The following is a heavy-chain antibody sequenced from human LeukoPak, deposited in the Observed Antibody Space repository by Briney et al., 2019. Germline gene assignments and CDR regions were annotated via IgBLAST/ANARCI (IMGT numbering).Heavy chain of an antibody. V-gene: IGHV3-23*01. CDR2: ISGSGGST. CDR3: AKDDAYYGSGGLGY. CDR1: GFTFSSYA. D-gene: IGHD3-10*01. J-gene: IGHJ4*02. Sequence: GGSLRLSCAASGFTFSSYAMSWVRQAPGKGLEWVSAISGSGGSTYYADSVKGRFTISRDNSKNTLYLQMNSLRAEDTAVYYCAKDDAYYGSGGLGYWGQGTLVTVSS.